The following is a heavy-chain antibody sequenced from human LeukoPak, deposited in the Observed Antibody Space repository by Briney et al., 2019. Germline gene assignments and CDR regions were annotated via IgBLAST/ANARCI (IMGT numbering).Heavy chain of an antibody. CDR1: GGTFSSYA. D-gene: IGHD1-26*01. CDR2: IIPIFGIA. CDR3: AGARLSGSYSFDY. V-gene: IGHV1-69*04. J-gene: IGHJ4*02. Sequence: ASVKVSCKASGGTFSSYAISWVRQAPGQGLEWMGRIIPIFGIANYAQKFQGRVTITADKSTSTAYMELSSLRSEDTAVYYCAGARLSGSYSFDYWGQGTLVTVSS.